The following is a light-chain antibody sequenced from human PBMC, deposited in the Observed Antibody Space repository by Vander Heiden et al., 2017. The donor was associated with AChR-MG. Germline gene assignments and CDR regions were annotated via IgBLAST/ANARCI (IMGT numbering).Light chain of an antibody. CDR2: GVS. CDR1: SGDVAAYNY. Sequence: QSALTQPASVSGSPGQSITISCTGTSGDVAAYNYISWYQQHPGRAPKLIISGVSMRPSGVSNRFSGSKSGNTASLTISGLQAEDEAHYYCSSYTISSTLVFGGGTKLTVL. J-gene: IGLJ3*02. V-gene: IGLV2-14*03. CDR3: SSYTISSTLV.